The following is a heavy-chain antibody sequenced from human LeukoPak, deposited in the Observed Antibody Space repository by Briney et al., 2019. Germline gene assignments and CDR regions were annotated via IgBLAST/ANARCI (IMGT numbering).Heavy chain of an antibody. CDR1: GGSITNYY. CDR2: IYYSGST. V-gene: IGHV4-59*08. D-gene: IGHD4-17*01. CDR3: ARPGDYGDYNDAFDI. J-gene: IGHJ3*02. Sequence: SETLSLTCTVSGGSITNYYWSWIRQPPGKGLEWIGYIYYSGSTNYNPSLKSRVTISVDTSKNQFSLKLSSVTAADTAVYYCARPGDYGDYNDAFDIWGQGTMVTVSS.